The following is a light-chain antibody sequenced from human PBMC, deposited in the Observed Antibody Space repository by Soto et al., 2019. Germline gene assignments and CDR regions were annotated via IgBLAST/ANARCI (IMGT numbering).Light chain of an antibody. CDR1: GSDVGGFNF. Sequence: QSALTQPASVSGSPGQSITISCTGTGSDVGGFNFFSWYQQHPGKAPKFIIYDVSDRPSGVSNRFSGSKSGNTASLTISGLQTEDEAAYYCSSYTGTTTLGYVFGTGTKVTVL. CDR3: SSYTGTTTLGYV. J-gene: IGLJ1*01. CDR2: DVS. V-gene: IGLV2-14*03.